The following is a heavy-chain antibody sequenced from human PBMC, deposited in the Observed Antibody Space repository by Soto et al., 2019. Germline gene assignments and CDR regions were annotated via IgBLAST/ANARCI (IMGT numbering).Heavy chain of an antibody. D-gene: IGHD2-2*02. CDR2: IIPIFGTA. J-gene: IGHJ6*02. V-gene: IGHV1-69*06. CDR1: GGTFSSYA. Sequence: QVQLVQSGAEVKKPGSSVKVSCKASGGTFSSYAISWVRQAPGQGLEWMGGIIPIFGTANYAQQFQGRVTITADKSTSTAYMELSSLRSEDTAVYYCARGYCSSTSCYRYYYYGMAVWGQGTTVTVSS. CDR3: ARGYCSSTSCYRYYYYGMAV.